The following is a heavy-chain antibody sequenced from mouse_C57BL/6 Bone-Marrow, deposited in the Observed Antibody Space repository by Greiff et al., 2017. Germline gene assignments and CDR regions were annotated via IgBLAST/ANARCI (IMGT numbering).Heavy chain of an antibody. CDR2: ISGGGGNT. J-gene: IGHJ4*01. CDR1: GFTFSSYT. V-gene: IGHV5-9*04. CDR3: VRHYYYAMDY. Sequence: EVKLVESGGGLVKPGGSLKLSCAASGFTFSSYTMSWVRQTPEKRLEWVATISGGGGNTYYPDSVKGRFTISRDTAKNTLYLQMSRLRSEDTSVYYCVRHYYYAMDYLGQGTSVTVSS.